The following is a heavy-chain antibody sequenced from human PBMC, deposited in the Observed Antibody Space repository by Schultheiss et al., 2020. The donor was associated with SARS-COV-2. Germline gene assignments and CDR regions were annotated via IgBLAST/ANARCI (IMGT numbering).Heavy chain of an antibody. J-gene: IGHJ6*02. CDR2: IDPSDSYT. D-gene: IGHD4-23*01. CDR3: ARHRGYGGASGLDV. Sequence: GESLKISCKGSGYSFTSYWIGWVRQMPGKGLDWMGSIDPSDSYTDYSPSFQGHVTISAGKSVSTAYLQWNSLEASDTAVYYCARHRGYGGASGLDVWGQGTSVTVSS. V-gene: IGHV5-10-1*01. CDR1: GYSFTSYW.